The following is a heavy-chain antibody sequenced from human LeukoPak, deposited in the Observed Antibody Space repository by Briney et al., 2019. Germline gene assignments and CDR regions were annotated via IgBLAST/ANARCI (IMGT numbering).Heavy chain of an antibody. CDR3: ASLRGTTGAGGNSAY. CDR1: GGTFSSYA. V-gene: IGHV1-69*10. J-gene: IGHJ4*02. CDR2: IIPILGIA. Sequence: GASVKVSCKASGGTFSSYAISWVRQAPGQGREWMGGIIPILGIANYAQKFQGRVTITADKSTSTAYMELSSLRSEDTAVYYCASLRGTTGAGGNSAYWGQGTLVTVSS. D-gene: IGHD4-23*01.